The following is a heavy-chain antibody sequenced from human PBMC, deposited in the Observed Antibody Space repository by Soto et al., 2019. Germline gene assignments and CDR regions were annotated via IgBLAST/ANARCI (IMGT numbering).Heavy chain of an antibody. CDR1: GFTFSNAW. D-gene: IGHD3-10*01. CDR3: TTAIWFGELFDAFDI. J-gene: IGHJ3*02. V-gene: IGHV3-15*01. CDR2: IKSKTDGGTT. Sequence: GGSLRLSCAASGFTFSNAWMSWVRQAPGKGLEWVGRIKSKTDGGTTDYAAPVKGRFTISRDDSKNTLYLQMNSLKTEDTAVYYCTTAIWFGELFDAFDIWGQGTMVTVSS.